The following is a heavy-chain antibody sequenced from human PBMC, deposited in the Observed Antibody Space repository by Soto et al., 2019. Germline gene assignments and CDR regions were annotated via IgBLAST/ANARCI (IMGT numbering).Heavy chain of an antibody. J-gene: IGHJ1*01. Sequence: ASETLSLTCDVSGGPVGYTSFYWGWLRQSPGKGLEWIGSVHHSVTTYYNPSLKGRVTISMDTSKNQFSLRLTSVTAADTAVYYCARDKSSTSLRAEYFQFWGQRTQVTDSS. CDR3: ARDKSSTSLRAEYFQF. CDR1: GGPVGYTSFY. CDR2: VHHSVTT. V-gene: IGHV4-39*02. D-gene: IGHD6-13*01.